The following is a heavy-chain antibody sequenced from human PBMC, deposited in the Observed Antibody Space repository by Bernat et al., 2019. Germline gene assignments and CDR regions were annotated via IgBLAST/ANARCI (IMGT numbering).Heavy chain of an antibody. CDR1: GGTFSSYA. Sequence: QVQLVQSGAEVKKPGSSVKVSCKASGGTFSSYAISWVRRAPGQGLEWMGGIIPIFGIANYAQKFQGRVTITADKSTSTAYMELSSLRSEDTAVYYCARDADSGYDSHYWGQGTLVTVSS. V-gene: IGHV1-69*17. J-gene: IGHJ4*02. D-gene: IGHD5-12*01. CDR3: ARDADSGYDSHY. CDR2: IIPIFGIA.